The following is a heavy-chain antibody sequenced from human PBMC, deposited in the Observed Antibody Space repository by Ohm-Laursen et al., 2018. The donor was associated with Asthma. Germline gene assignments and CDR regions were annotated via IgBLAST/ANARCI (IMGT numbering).Heavy chain of an antibody. Sequence: SDTLSLTCTVYGGSFSGYYWSWIRQPPGKGLEWIGEINHSGSTNYNPSLKSRVTISVDTSKNQFSLKLSSVTAADTAMYYCARGALNPTRNIVVVPAAMIGFDYWGQGTLVTVSS. CDR2: INHSGST. D-gene: IGHD2-2*01. J-gene: IGHJ4*02. V-gene: IGHV4-34*01. CDR1: GGSFSGYY. CDR3: ARGALNPTRNIVVVPAAMIGFDY.